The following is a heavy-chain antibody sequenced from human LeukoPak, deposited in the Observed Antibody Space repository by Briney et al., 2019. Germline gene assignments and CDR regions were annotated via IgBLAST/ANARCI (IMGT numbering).Heavy chain of an antibody. D-gene: IGHD3-22*01. CDR2: IIPIFGTA. J-gene: IGHJ3*02. Sequence: GASVKVSCKASGYTFTGYYMHWVRQAPGQGLEWMGGIIPIFGTANYAQKVQGSVTITADESTSTAYMELSSLRSEDTAVYYCARGRITMIVGTDRNAFDIWGQGTMVTVSS. V-gene: IGHV1-69*13. CDR3: ARGRITMIVGTDRNAFDI. CDR1: GYTFTGYY.